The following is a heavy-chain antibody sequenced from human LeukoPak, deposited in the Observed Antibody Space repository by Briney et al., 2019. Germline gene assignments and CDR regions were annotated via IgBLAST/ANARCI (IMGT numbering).Heavy chain of an antibody. D-gene: IGHD3-22*01. CDR1: GFTFSSYA. CDR3: AKVGGSSGYYEYYFDY. V-gene: IGHV3-23*01. CDR2: IIGSGGVT. J-gene: IGHJ4*02. Sequence: PGGSLRLSCAASGFTFSSYAMSWVRQAPGKGLEWVSGIIGSGGVTHYADSVKGRFTISRDNSKNTLYLQMNSPRAEDTAVYYCAKVGGSSGYYEYYFDYWGQGTLVTVSS.